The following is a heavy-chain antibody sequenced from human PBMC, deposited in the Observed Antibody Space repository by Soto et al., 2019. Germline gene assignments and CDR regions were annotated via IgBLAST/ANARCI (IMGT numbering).Heavy chain of an antibody. V-gene: IGHV4-4*02. CDR1: GGSISSSNW. D-gene: IGHD6-13*01. Sequence: SETLSLTCAVSGGSISSSNWWSWVRQPPGKGLEWIGEIYHSGSTNYNPSLKSRVTISVDKSKNQFSLRLSSVTAADTAVYYCAREGIAAAGTANWFDPWGQGTLVTVSS. J-gene: IGHJ5*02. CDR2: IYHSGST. CDR3: AREGIAAAGTANWFDP.